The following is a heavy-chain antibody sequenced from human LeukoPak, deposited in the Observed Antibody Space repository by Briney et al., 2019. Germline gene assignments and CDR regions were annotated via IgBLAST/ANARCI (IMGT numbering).Heavy chain of an antibody. CDR3: TRGVAISTSGWYDTFDY. D-gene: IGHD6-19*01. V-gene: IGHV3-64*02. J-gene: IGHJ4*02. CDR1: GFTFRDYA. CDR2: ISTDGSRI. Sequence: PGGSLRLSCAASGFTFRDYAMYWVRQAPGKGLEYVSVISTDGSRIYYADSVKGRFTISRDNFKNTLYLQMGSLRAEDMAFSYCTRGVAISTSGWYDTFDYWGQGALVTVSS.